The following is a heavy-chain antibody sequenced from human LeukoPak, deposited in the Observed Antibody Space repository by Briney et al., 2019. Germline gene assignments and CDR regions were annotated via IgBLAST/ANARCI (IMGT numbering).Heavy chain of an antibody. D-gene: IGHD6-13*01. CDR1: GYTFTNYW. Sequence: GESLKISCKGSGYTFTNYWIGWVRQMPGKGLEWMGIIYPGDSDTRYSPSFQGQVTISADKSISTAYLQWSSLKASDTAMYYCARLAAAGTDAFDIWGQGTMVTVSS. CDR3: ARLAAAGTDAFDI. J-gene: IGHJ3*02. V-gene: IGHV5-51*01. CDR2: IYPGDSDT.